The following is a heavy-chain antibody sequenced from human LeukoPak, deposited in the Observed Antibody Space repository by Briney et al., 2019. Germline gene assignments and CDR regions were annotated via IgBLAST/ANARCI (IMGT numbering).Heavy chain of an antibody. CDR2: IYYNGNT. J-gene: IGHJ6*02. CDR1: SGSISSYY. D-gene: IGHD1-26*01. V-gene: IGHV4-59*01. Sequence: SETPSLTCTVSSGSISSYYWSWIRQPPGKGLEWIGYIYYNGNTNYSPSLKSRVTMSVDTSKNLFSLKVSSVTAADTAVYYCARGRSNYYGMDVWGQGTTVTVSS. CDR3: ARGRSNYYGMDV.